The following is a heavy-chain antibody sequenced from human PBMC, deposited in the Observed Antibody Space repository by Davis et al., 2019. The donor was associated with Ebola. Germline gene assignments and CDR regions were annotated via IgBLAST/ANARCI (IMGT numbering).Heavy chain of an antibody. CDR3: ASQYRFLDPYYYYYGMDV. CDR2: IYSGGST. Sequence: PGGSLRPSCAASGFTFSSYWMSWVRQAPGKGLEWVSVIYSGGSTYYADSVKGRFTISRDNSKNTLYLQMNSLRAEDTAVYYCASQYRFLDPYYYYYGMDVWGQGTTVTVSS. V-gene: IGHV3-53*01. CDR1: GFTFSSYW. J-gene: IGHJ6*02. D-gene: IGHD3-3*01.